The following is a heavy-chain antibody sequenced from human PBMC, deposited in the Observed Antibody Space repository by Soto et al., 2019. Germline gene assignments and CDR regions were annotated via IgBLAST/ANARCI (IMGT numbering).Heavy chain of an antibody. Sequence: EVQLLESGGGLVQPGGSLRLSCAASGFTFSSYAMSWVRQAPGKGLEWVSAISGSGGSTYYADSVKGRFTISRDNSKYSLYLQVNSLRAEDTAVYYCAKDCLPPSLTRYPNRISNWFHPWGQGTLVTVSS. CDR1: GFTFSSYA. CDR3: AKDCLPPSLTRYPNRISNWFHP. V-gene: IGHV3-23*01. J-gene: IGHJ5*02. D-gene: IGHD3-9*01. CDR2: ISGSGGST.